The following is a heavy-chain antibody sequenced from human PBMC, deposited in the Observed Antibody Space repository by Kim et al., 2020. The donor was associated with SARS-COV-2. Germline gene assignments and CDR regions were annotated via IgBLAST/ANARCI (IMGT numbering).Heavy chain of an antibody. V-gene: IGHV4-34*01. CDR2: INHSGST. CDR1: GGSFSGHY. J-gene: IGHJ5*02. D-gene: IGHD3-3*01. Sequence: SETLSLTCAVYGGSFSGHYWSWIRQPPGKGLEWIGEINHSGSTNYNPSLKSRVTISVDTSKNQFSLKLSSVTAAETAVYYCARVHRRAIIGKITIFGVVRGGFDPWGQGTLVTVSS. CDR3: ARVHRRAIIGKITIFGVVRGGFDP.